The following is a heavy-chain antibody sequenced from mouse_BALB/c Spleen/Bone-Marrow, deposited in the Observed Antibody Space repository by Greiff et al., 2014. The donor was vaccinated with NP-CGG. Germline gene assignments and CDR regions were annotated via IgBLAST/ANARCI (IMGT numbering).Heavy chain of an antibody. CDR2: ILPGSGST. CDR3: ARGYDYASFAY. D-gene: IGHD2-4*01. CDR1: GYTFSNYW. Sequence: QVQLQQPGAELMKPGASVKISCKAIGYTFSNYWIEWVKQRPGHGLEWIGEILPGSGSTHYIEKFKGKATLTADTSSNTAYMQLSSLTSEDSAVYYCARGYDYASFAYWGQGTLVTVSA. J-gene: IGHJ3*01. V-gene: IGHV1-9*01.